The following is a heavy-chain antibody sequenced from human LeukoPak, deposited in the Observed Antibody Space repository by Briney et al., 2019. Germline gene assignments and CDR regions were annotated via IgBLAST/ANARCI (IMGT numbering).Heavy chain of an antibody. D-gene: IGHD3-10*01. CDR2: IYYSGST. CDR3: ARDHTKWFVEFSYGMDV. Sequence: SETLSLTCTVSGGSLSSYYWSWIRQPPGKGLEWVGYIYYSGSTNYNPSLKSRVTISVDTSKNQFSLKLSSVTAADTAVYYCARDHTKWFVEFSYGMDVWGKGTTVTVSS. CDR1: GGSLSSYY. J-gene: IGHJ6*04. V-gene: IGHV4-59*01.